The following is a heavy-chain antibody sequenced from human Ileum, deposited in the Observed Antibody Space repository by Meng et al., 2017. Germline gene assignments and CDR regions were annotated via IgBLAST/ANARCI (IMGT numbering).Heavy chain of an antibody. Sequence: QVQRQQWGAGLVKPSETLSLTCVVYGGSFSANYWTWIRQPPGKGLEWIGEINHNGNTNYKPSLKSRVTISVDTSKKQFSLRLTSVTAADTAVYYCASARYDNWGQGTLVTVSS. CDR3: ASARYDN. J-gene: IGHJ4*02. CDR1: GGSFSANY. CDR2: INHNGNT. V-gene: IGHV4-34*01.